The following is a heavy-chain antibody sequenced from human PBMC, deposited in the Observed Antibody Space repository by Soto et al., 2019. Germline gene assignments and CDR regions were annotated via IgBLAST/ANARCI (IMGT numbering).Heavy chain of an antibody. J-gene: IGHJ5*02. CDR1: GGSVSSNSAA. D-gene: IGHD3-16*02. CDR2: TYYRSKWYN. CDR3: ARGTSYGITFGGVIVTSRYNRFVP. Sequence: PSQTLSLTCAISGGSVSSNSAAWNWIRQSPSRGLEWLGRTYYRSKWYNDYAVSVKSRVTINPDTSKNQFSLQLNSVTPEDTAVYYCARGTSYGITFGGVIVTSRYNRFVPWCPRPLFTV. V-gene: IGHV6-1*01.